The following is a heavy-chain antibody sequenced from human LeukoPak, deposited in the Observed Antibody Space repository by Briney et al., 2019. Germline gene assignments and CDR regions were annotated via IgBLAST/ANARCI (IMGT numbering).Heavy chain of an antibody. CDR3: ARDHFRPFDP. Sequence: SETLSLTCTVSGGSISSSSYYWGWIRQPPGKGLEWIGSIYYSGSTYYNPSLKSRVTISVDTSKNQFFLKLSSVTAADTAVYYCARDHFRPFDPWGQGTLVTVSS. CDR2: IYYSGST. D-gene: IGHD2/OR15-2a*01. J-gene: IGHJ5*02. CDR1: GGSISSSSYY. V-gene: IGHV4-39*07.